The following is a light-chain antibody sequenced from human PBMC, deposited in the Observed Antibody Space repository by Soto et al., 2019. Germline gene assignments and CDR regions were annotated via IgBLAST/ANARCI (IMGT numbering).Light chain of an antibody. CDR3: QQYGSSPRT. CDR1: QSVSSSY. V-gene: IGKV3-20*01. J-gene: IGKJ1*01. Sequence: EIVLTQSPGTLSLSPGERATLSCRASQSVSSSYLAWYQQKPGQAPRLLIYGASSRATGIPDRFSGSGSGTDLTLTISRLEPEDFALYYCQQYGSSPRTFGQGT. CDR2: GAS.